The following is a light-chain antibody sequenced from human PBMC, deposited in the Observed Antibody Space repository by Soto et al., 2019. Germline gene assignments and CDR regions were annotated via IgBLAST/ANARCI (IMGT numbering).Light chain of an antibody. CDR2: EVT. CDR3: TSYTTGSTNV. J-gene: IGLJ1*01. V-gene: IGLV2-14*01. Sequence: QSALTQPPSASGSPGQSVTISCTGTSSDVGGYKYVSWYQQHPGKAPKLMIYEVTNRPSGVSHRFSGSKSGNTASLTISGLQAEDEADYYCTSYTTGSTNVFGTGTKLTVL. CDR1: SSDVGGYKY.